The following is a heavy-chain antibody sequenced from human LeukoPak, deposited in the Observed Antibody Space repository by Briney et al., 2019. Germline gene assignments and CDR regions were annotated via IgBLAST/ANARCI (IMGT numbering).Heavy chain of an antibody. CDR1: GFTFSSYA. D-gene: IGHD3-10*01. Sequence: GGSLILSCAASGFTFSSYALHWVRQAPGKGLEWVSVISYDGSNKYYADSVKGRFTISRDNSENTLYLQMNSLRAEDTALYYCARVNQQYYYGSGIYRFYYYGMDVWGQGTTVTVSS. CDR3: ARVNQQYYYGSGIYRFYYYGMDV. CDR2: ISYDGSNK. J-gene: IGHJ6*02. V-gene: IGHV3-30-3*01.